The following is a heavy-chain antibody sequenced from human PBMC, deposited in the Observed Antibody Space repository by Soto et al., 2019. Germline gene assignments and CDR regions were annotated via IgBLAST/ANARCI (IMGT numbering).Heavy chain of an antibody. D-gene: IGHD2-15*01. CDR2: IFDGDKT. Sequence: GGSLRLSCAASGFTVSTNFMSWVRQAPGKGPEWVSVIFDGDKTYYTDSVKGRFTISRDNSKNTLNLQMNSLRAEDTAVYYCVVRTAATSWTAFVSWRHGPLVTAPQ. CDR3: VVRTAATSWTAFVS. J-gene: IGHJ4*01. V-gene: IGHV3-66*01. CDR1: GFTVSTNF.